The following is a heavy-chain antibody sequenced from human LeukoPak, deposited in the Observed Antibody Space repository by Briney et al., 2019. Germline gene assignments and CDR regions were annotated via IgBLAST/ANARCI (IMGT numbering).Heavy chain of an antibody. D-gene: IGHD5-24*01. CDR1: GGSISNYY. CDR2: IYYAGST. CDR3: ARGTATGGYYFDY. J-gene: IGHJ4*02. V-gene: IGHV4-59*01. Sequence: SETLSLTCTVSGGSISNYYWSWIRQPPGKGLEWIGYIYYAGSTNYNPSLKSRVAMSVDTSKNLFSLKLSSVTAADTAVYYCARGTATGGYYFDYWGQGTLVTVSS.